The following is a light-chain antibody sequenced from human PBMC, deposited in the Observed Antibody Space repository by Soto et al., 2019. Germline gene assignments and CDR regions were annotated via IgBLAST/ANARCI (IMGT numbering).Light chain of an antibody. V-gene: IGKV3-11*01. J-gene: IGKJ5*01. Sequence: EIVLTQSPATLSLSPGERATLSCRASQSVISYLARYQQKPGQAPRLLIYDASNRATGIPHRFSGSESGTDFTLTIRSVEPEDFAVYYCQQRSNWPPRITLGQGTRLEIK. CDR3: QQRSNWPPRIT. CDR2: DAS. CDR1: QSVISY.